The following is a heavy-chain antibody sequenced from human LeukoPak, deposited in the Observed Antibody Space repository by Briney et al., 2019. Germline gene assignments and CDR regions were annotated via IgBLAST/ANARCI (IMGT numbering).Heavy chain of an antibody. J-gene: IGHJ4*02. CDR3: ARAPDTASPGY. Sequence: PGGSLRLSCAASGFTFSRYWMSWVRQAPGKGLEWVVNIKQDGSEKYYVDSVKGRFTISRDNAKNSLYLQMNSLRAEDTAVYCCARAPDTASPGYWGQGTLVTVSS. D-gene: IGHD5-18*01. V-gene: IGHV3-7*03. CDR1: GFTFSRYW. CDR2: IKQDGSEK.